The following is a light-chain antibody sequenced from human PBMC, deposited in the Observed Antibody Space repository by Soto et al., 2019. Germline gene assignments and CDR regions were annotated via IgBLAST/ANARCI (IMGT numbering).Light chain of an antibody. Sequence: EIVLTQSPGTLSLSPGERATISCRASQSVSSSYLAWYQQKPGQAPRLLIYGASSRATGIPDRFSGSGSGTDFTLTISRLEPEDFAVYHSQQYGTFGQGTKV. V-gene: IGKV3-20*01. CDR3: QQYGT. J-gene: IGKJ1*01. CDR2: GAS. CDR1: QSVSSSY.